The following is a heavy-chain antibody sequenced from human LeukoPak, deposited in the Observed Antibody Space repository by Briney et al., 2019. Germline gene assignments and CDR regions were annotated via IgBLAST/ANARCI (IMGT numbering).Heavy chain of an antibody. V-gene: IGHV4-39*01. J-gene: IGHJ4*02. CDR1: GGSISSSSYY. CDR2: IYYSGST. CDR3: ARLTVAGVTGEDN. D-gene: IGHD6-19*01. Sequence: SETLSLTCTVSGGSISSSSYYWGWIRQPPGRGLEWIGSIYYSGSTYYNSSLKSRVTISVDTSKNQFSLKLSSVTAADTAVYYCARLTVAGVTGEDNWGQGALVTVSS.